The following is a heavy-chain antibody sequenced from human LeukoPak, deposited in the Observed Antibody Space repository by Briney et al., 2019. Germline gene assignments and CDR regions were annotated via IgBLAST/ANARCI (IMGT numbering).Heavy chain of an antibody. V-gene: IGHV4-59*12. CDR2: IYYSGRT. CDR3: ARDPLDYSNNGHYFDY. CDR1: GGSINNYY. Sequence: PSETLSLTCAVSGGSINNYYWSWIRQPPGKGLEWIGFIYYSGRTYYNPSLKSRVTISVDTSKNQFSLKLNSVTAADTAVYYCARDPLDYSNNGHYFDYWGQGTLATVSS. J-gene: IGHJ4*02. D-gene: IGHD4-11*01.